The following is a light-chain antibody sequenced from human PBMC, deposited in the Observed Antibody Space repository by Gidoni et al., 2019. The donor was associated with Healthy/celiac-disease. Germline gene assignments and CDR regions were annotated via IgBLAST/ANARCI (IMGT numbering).Light chain of an antibody. V-gene: IGLV2-14*01. CDR1: SSDVGGYNY. CDR3: SSYTSSSTLGAV. Sequence: QSALTQPDSVSGSPGQSITISCTGTSSDVGGYNYVSWYQQHPGKAPKLMIYEVSNRPSGVSNRFSGSKSGNTASLTISGLQAEDEADYYCSSYTSSSTLGAVFGGGTKLTVL. J-gene: IGLJ2*01. CDR2: EVS.